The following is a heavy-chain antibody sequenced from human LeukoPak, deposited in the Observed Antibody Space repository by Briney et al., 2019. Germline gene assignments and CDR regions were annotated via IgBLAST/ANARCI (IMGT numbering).Heavy chain of an antibody. CDR1: GFALRSYS. CDR2: ISSGSDTI. J-gene: IGHJ3*01. Sequence: GGSLRLSRAASGFALRSYSMSWVRQAPGKGLEWLSHISSGSDTIYYTDSVKGRFTISRDNAKNSLYLQMNRLRVDDTAVYYCARGSSEVLLWFGESPNWGQGTMVTVSS. CDR3: ARGSSEVLLWFGESPN. D-gene: IGHD3-10*01. V-gene: IGHV3-48*01.